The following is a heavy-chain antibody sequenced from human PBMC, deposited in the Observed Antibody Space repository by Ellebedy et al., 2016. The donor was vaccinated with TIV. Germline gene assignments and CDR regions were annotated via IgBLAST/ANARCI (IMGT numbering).Heavy chain of an antibody. V-gene: IGHV4-59*01. D-gene: IGHD1-26*01. Sequence: MPSETLSLTCTVASDSIPYSYWNWVRQPPGKGLEWIGYISYSGDIYYNPSLTGRVTISGVTSTNHFSLTLSSVTAADTATYYCARGYSGSYRELVLDSWGQGILVTVSS. CDR1: SDSIPYSY. J-gene: IGHJ4*02. CDR3: ARGYSGSYRELVLDS. CDR2: ISYSGDI.